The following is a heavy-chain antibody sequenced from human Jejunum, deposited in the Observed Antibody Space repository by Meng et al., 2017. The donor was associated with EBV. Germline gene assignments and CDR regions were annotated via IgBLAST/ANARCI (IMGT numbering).Heavy chain of an antibody. J-gene: IGHJ4*02. Sequence: LHLQAPGSGLVKPSQTRSLNCAVSGDSITRGAYLWSWIRQPPGKGLEWIGNIYHIGSTYYNPSLKSRVTISVDRSKNQFSLKLTSVTAADTAVYYCARGGPDFGDYVPFDYWGQGTLVTVSS. CDR3: ARGGPDFGDYVPFDY. CDR2: IYHIGST. D-gene: IGHD4-17*01. V-gene: IGHV4-30-2*01. CDR1: GDSITRGAYL.